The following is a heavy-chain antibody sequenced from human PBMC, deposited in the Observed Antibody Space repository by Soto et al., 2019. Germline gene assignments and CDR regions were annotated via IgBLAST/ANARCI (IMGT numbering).Heavy chain of an antibody. J-gene: IGHJ4*02. CDR3: ARAPYYDYVWGSYQDY. CDR2: ISYDGSNK. Sequence: GGSLRLSCAASGFTFSSYAMHWVRQAPGKGLEWVAVISYDGSNKYYADSVKGRFTISRDNSKNTLYLQMNSLRAEDTAVYYCARAPYYDYVWGSYQDYWGQGTLVTVSS. V-gene: IGHV3-30-3*01. D-gene: IGHD3-16*01. CDR1: GFTFSSYA.